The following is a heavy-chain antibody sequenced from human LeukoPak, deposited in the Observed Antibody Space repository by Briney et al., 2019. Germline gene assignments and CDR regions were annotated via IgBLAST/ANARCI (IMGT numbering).Heavy chain of an antibody. CDR1: GFTFSSYS. V-gene: IGHV3-21*01. CDR3: AELGITMIGGV. J-gene: IGHJ6*04. Sequence: GGSLRLSCAASGFTFSSYSMNWVRQAPGKGLEWVSSISSSSIYIYYADSVKGRFTISRDNAKNSLYLQMNSLRAEDTAVYYCAELGITMIGGVWGKGTTVTISS. CDR2: ISSSSIYI. D-gene: IGHD3-10*02.